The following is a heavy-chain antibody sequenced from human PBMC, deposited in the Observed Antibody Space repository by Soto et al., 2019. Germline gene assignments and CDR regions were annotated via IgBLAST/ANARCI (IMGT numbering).Heavy chain of an antibody. V-gene: IGHV1-69*01. CDR2: IIPIFRTV. Sequence: QVQLVQSGAEVKKPGSSVKVSCKASGDTFSSSSISWVRQAPGQGLEWMAGIIPIFRTVNYAQKFQDTLTISADQSTDPAYTELSCLTSEVTALYYCATHPHEGGSYFNCFDPWGQGTLVTVSS. CDR1: GDTFSSSS. J-gene: IGHJ5*02. D-gene: IGHD1-26*01. CDR3: ATHPHEGGSYFNCFDP.